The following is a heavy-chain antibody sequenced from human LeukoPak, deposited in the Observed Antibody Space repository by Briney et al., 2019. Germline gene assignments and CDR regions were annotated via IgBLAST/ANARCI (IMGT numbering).Heavy chain of an antibody. CDR2: IWYDGSNK. CDR3: AKPTSYSSGWEFDY. Sequence: GRSLRLSCAASGFTFSSYGMHWVRQAPGKGLEWVAVIWYDGSNKYYADSVKGRFTISRDNSKNTLYLQMNSLRAEDTAVYYCAKPTSYSSGWEFDYWGQGTLVTVSS. V-gene: IGHV3-33*06. J-gene: IGHJ4*02. CDR1: GFTFSSYG. D-gene: IGHD6-19*01.